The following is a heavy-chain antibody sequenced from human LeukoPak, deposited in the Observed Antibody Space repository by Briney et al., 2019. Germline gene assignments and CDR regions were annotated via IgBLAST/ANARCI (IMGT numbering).Heavy chain of an antibody. D-gene: IGHD6-13*01. J-gene: IGHJ4*02. V-gene: IGHV4-59*12. CDR3: ARLDMWAAAGTRIDY. CDR1: GGPTSYYY. CDR2: IYYSGST. Sequence: SETLSLTCTVSGGPTSYYYWSWIRQAPGKGLEWIGYIYYSGSTNYNPSLKSRVTISVDTSKNQFSLKLSSVTAADTAVYYCARLDMWAAAGTRIDYWGQGTLVTVSS.